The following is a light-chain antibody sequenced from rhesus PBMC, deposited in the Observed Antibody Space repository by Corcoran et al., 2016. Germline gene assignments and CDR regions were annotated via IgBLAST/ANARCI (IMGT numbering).Light chain of an antibody. CDR2: KES. J-gene: IGKJ1*01. Sequence: DIQMTQSPSSLSASVGDTVTITCRASQGISSWLAWYQQKPGKAPKLLIYKESSLQSGVPSRFSGSGSVTYFTLTISSLQSEDFATYYCQQYSSRPWTFGQGTKVEIK. CDR3: QQYSSRPWT. CDR1: QGISSW. V-gene: IGKV1-22*01.